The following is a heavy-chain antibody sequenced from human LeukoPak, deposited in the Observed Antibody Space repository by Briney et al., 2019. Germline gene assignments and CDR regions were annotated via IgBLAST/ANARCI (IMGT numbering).Heavy chain of an antibody. Sequence: SETLSLTCTVSGGSISSYYWSWIRQPPGKGLEWIGYIYYSGSTNYNPSLKSRVTISVDTSKNQFSLKLSSVTAADTAVYYCASGSSSTPYYYYGMDVWAQGTTVTVSS. CDR3: ASGSSSTPYYYYGMDV. V-gene: IGHV4-59*08. J-gene: IGHJ6*02. CDR2: IYYSGST. CDR1: GGSISSYY. D-gene: IGHD6-6*01.